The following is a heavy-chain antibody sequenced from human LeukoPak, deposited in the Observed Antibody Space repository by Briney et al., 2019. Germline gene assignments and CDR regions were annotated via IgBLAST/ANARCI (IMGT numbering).Heavy chain of an antibody. J-gene: IGHJ6*01. D-gene: IGHD5-12*01. CDR3: ARDADGGYDRSLDV. CDR2: IIGDGSST. V-gene: IGHV3-74*01. Sequence: GGSLTPSRAACASTFGRYWIHGVAHAPGKGLVWVSRIIGDGSSTNYADSVRGRFTISRDNAKNPLYLQMNSLRAEDTAVFYCARDADGGYDRSLDVWGEGTTVTVSS. CDR1: ASTFGRYW.